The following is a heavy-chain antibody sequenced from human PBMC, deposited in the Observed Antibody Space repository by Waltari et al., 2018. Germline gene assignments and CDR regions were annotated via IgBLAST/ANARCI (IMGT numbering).Heavy chain of an antibody. CDR1: GFTFSSYS. J-gene: IGHJ4*02. V-gene: IGHV3-21*01. Sequence: EVQLVESGGGLVKPGGSLRLSCAASGFTFSSYSMNWVRQAPGKGLEWVSSISSSSSYIYYADSVKGRFTISRDNAKNSLYLQMNSLRAEDTAVYYCARHSGGSRPIPDYWGQGTLVTVSS. CDR3: ARHSGGSRPIPDY. CDR2: ISSSSSYI. D-gene: IGHD6-13*01.